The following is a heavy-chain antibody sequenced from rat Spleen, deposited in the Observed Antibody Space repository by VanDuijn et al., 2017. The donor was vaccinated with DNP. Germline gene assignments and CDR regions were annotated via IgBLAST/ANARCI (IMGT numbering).Heavy chain of an antibody. Sequence: EVQLVETGGGLVQPGRSLKLSCVASGFTFSSYWMYWIRQAPGKGLEWVASIKTDGGSTYYPDSVKGRFTISRDNAENTVYLQMNSLRSEDMATYYCVRWNSGHFDYWGQGVMVTVSS. D-gene: IGHD4-3*01. CDR3: VRWNSGHFDY. J-gene: IGHJ2*01. CDR2: IKTDGGST. V-gene: IGHV5-58*01. CDR1: GFTFSSYW.